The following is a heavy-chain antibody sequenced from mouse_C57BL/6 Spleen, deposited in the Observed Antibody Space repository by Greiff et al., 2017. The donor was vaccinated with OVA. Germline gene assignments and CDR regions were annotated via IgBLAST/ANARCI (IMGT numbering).Heavy chain of an antibody. J-gene: IGHJ2*01. CDR2: INPNNGGT. Sequence: EVQLQQSGPELVKPGASVKISCKASGYTFTDYYMNWVKQSHGKSLEWIGDINPNNGGTSYNQKFKGKATLTVDKSSSTAYMELRSLTSEDSAVYYCARLDDYDGDYWGQGTTLTVSS. V-gene: IGHV1-26*01. CDR3: ARLDDYDGDY. CDR1: GYTFTDYY. D-gene: IGHD2-4*01.